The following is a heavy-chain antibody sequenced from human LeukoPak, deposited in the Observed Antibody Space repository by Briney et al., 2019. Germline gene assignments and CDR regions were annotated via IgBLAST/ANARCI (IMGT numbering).Heavy chain of an antibody. J-gene: IGHJ3*01. CDR3: AGGGLAYGFDV. CDR2: IDKEASEK. CDR1: GFSISPYY. D-gene: IGHD3-10*01. V-gene: IGHV3-7*01. Sequence: GGSLRLSCMASGFSISPYYMGWARQAPGKGLGWVANIDKEASEKYYVDSVKGRFTISRDNAKNSLFLEMNSLGLEDTAVYYCAGGGLAYGFDVWGQGTMVTVSS.